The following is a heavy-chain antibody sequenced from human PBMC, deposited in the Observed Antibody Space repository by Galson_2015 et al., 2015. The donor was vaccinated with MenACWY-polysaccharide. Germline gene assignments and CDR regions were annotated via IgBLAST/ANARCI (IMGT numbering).Heavy chain of an antibody. J-gene: IGHJ4*02. Sequence: LRLSCAASGFTFSTYWMSWVRQAPGKGLEWVANIKQDGSEKNYVQSVKGRFTISRDNAKNSLYLQVNSLRAEDTAVYYCARDGSRGGVGASDHWGQGTLVTVSS. CDR3: ARDGSRGGVGASDH. D-gene: IGHD1-26*01. V-gene: IGHV3-7*05. CDR1: GFTFSTYW. CDR2: IKQDGSEK.